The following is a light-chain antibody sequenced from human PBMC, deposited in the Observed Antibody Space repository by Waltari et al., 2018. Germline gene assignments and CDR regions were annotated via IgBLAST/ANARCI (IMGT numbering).Light chain of an antibody. CDR3: CSYAGSSTPNWV. CDR2: EGR. V-gene: IGLV2-23*01. CDR1: SSDVGRSNL. Sequence: QSSLTQPASVSGSPGQSITISCSGISSDVGRSNLFSCHQQHPGKAPKLMIYEGRERPSRVSNRFSGSKSGNTASLTISVLQAEDEADYYCCSYAGSSTPNWVFGGGTKLTVL. J-gene: IGLJ3*02.